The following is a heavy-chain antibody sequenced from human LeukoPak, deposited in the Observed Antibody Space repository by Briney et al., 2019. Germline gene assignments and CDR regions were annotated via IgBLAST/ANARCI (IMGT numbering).Heavy chain of an antibody. CDR2: ISSSSSYI. CDR3: ARDRAHGDRQGGYYYYGMDV. Sequence: GGSLRLYCAASGFTFSSYSMNWVRQAPGKGLEWVSSISSSSSYIYYADSVKGRFTISRDNAKNSLYLQMNSLRAEDTAVYYCARDRAHGDRQGGYYYYGMDVWGKGTTVTVSS. V-gene: IGHV3-21*01. J-gene: IGHJ6*04. CDR1: GFTFSSYS. D-gene: IGHD4-17*01.